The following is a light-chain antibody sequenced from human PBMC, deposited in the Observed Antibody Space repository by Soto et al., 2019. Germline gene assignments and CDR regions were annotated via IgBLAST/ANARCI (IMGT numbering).Light chain of an antibody. CDR3: QSYYSSLSFYVV. Sequence: QPVLTQPPSVSGAPGQRVTISCTGSSSNIGAGYDVHWYQQLPGTAPKLLIYGNSNRPSGVPDRFSGSKSGTSASLSITGLQAEDEADYYCQSYYSSLSFYVVFGGGTKLTVL. CDR1: SSNIGAGYD. V-gene: IGLV1-40*01. J-gene: IGLJ2*01. CDR2: GNS.